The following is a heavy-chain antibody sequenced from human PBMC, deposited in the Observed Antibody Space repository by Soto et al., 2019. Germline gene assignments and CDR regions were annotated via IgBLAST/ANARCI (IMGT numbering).Heavy chain of an antibody. V-gene: IGHV4-30-2*01. D-gene: IGHD6-13*01. CDR3: ARGVAAAGTFFDY. J-gene: IGHJ4*02. Sequence: TLSLTCAVSGGSISSGGYSWSWIRQPPGEGLEWIGYIYHSGSTYYNPSLKSRVTISVDRSKNQFSLKLSSVTAADTAVYYCARGVAAAGTFFDYWGQGTLVTVSS. CDR1: GGSISSGGYS. CDR2: IYHSGST.